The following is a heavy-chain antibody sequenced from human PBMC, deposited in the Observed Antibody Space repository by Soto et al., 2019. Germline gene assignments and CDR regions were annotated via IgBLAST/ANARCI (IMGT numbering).Heavy chain of an antibody. D-gene: IGHD5-18*01. J-gene: IGHJ4*02. CDR1: GFTFSSYG. CDR3: AKALSDTAMAH. CDR2: MSYDGSNK. Sequence: GGSLRLSCAASGFTFSSYGMHWVRQAPGKGLEWVAVMSYDGSNKYYADSVKGRFTISRDNSKNTLYLQMNSLRAEDTAVYYCAKALSDTAMAHWGQGTLVTVSS. V-gene: IGHV3-30*18.